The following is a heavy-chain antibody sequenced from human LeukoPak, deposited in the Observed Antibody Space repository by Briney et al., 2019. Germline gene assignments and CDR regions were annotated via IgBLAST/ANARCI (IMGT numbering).Heavy chain of an antibody. CDR2: TYYSGST. Sequence: SQTLSLTCTISGGSISSGGYYWSWIRQHPGKGLEWIGYTYYSGSTYYNPSLKSRVTISVDTSKNQFSLKLSSVTAADTAVYYCASAYYYGSSWFDPWGQGTLVTVSS. V-gene: IGHV4-31*03. J-gene: IGHJ5*02. D-gene: IGHD3-10*01. CDR3: ASAYYYGSSWFDP. CDR1: GGSISSGGYY.